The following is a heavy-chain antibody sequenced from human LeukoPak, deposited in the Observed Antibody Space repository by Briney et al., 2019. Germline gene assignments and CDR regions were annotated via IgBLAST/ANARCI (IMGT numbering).Heavy chain of an antibody. D-gene: IGHD1-1*01. V-gene: IGHV3-33*03. CDR1: GFTFSSYG. Sequence: GGSLRLSCAASGFTFSSYGMHWVRQAPGKGLEWVAVIWYDGSNKYYADSVKGRFTISRDNAKNTLYLQMNSLRAEDTAVYYCASGKRYFDYWGQGTLVTVSS. CDR3: ASGKRYFDY. J-gene: IGHJ4*02. CDR2: IWYDGSNK.